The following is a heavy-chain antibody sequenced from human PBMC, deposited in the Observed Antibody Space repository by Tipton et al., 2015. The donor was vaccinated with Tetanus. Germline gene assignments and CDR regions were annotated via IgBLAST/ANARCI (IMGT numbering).Heavy chain of an antibody. Sequence: TLSLTCTVSGGSISSYYWMWIRQPPGKGLEWIGNITYSGSTNYNPSLKSRVIISLDRFKNQFSLNLRSVTAADTAVYYCARDRGFTTYNYFDPWGQGTLVTVSS. CDR3: ARDRGFTTYNYFDP. CDR2: ITYSGST. CDR1: GGSISSYY. D-gene: IGHD5-24*01. V-gene: IGHV4-59*12. J-gene: IGHJ5*02.